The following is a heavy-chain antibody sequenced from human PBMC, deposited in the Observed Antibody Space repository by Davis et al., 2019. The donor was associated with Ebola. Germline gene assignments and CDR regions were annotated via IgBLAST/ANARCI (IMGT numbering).Heavy chain of an antibody. CDR1: GGSISSSSYY. V-gene: IGHV4-39*07. J-gene: IGHJ5*02. CDR3: ARGLTYYYDSSGYYVVRGWFDP. CDR2: IYYSGST. D-gene: IGHD3-22*01. Sequence: SETLSLTCTVSGGSISSSSYYWGWIRQPPGKGLEWIGSIYYSGSTNYNPSLKSRVTISVDTSKNQFSLKLSSVTAADTAVYYCARGLTYYYDSSGYYVVRGWFDPWGQGTLVTVSS.